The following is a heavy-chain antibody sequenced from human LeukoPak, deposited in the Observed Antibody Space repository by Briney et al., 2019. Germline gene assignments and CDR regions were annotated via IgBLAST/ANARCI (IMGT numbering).Heavy chain of an antibody. V-gene: IGHV4-34*01. CDR3: ARHLKGTRYYYGMDV. J-gene: IGHJ6*02. CDR2: INHSGST. CDR1: GGSFSGYY. D-gene: IGHD2-8*01. Sequence: SETLSLTCAVYGGSFSGYYWSWIRQPPGKGLEWIGEINHSGSTNYNPSLKSRVTISVDTSKNQFSLKLSSVTAADTAVYYCARHLKGTRYYYGMDVWGQGTTVTVS.